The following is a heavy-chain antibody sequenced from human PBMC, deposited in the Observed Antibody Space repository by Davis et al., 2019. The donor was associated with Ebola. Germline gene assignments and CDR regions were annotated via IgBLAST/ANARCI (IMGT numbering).Heavy chain of an antibody. CDR2: ISYDGNYE. Sequence: GGSLRLSCAASGFTFSSYAMHWVRQAPGKGLEWVAAISYDGNYEYYADSVKGRFTISRDNSKNTLYLQMNSLRAEDTAVYYCAKDAVLWFGELLYSNYYYGMDVWGQGTTVTVSS. V-gene: IGHV3-30-3*01. J-gene: IGHJ6*02. D-gene: IGHD3-10*01. CDR3: AKDAVLWFGELLYSNYYYGMDV. CDR1: GFTFSSYA.